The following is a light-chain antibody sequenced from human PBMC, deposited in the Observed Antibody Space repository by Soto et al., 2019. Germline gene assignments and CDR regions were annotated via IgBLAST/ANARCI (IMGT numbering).Light chain of an antibody. CDR1: QDIRSA. Sequence: IQLTQSPSSLSACVGDRVTITCRVSQDIRSALGWYQQKPGKVPKLRSYAASTLQSGVPSKFSGSRSGTDFTLTISSLQPEDFASYYCLLDFSYFWAFGQGTKVKIK. J-gene: IGKJ1*01. V-gene: IGKV1-6*01. CDR2: AAS. CDR3: LLDFSYFWA.